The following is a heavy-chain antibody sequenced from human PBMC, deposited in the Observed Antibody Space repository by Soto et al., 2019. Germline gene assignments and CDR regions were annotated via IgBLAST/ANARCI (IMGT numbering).Heavy chain of an antibody. CDR3: ARGLLLEPYWYLDL. Sequence: SETLSLTCAVYGGSFSGYYWSWIRQPPGKGLEWIGEINHSGSTNYNPSLKSRVTISVDTSKNQFSLKLSSVTAADTAVYYCARGLLLEPYWYLDLWGRGTLVTVSS. D-gene: IGHD2-15*01. J-gene: IGHJ2*01. CDR1: GGSFSGYY. CDR2: INHSGST. V-gene: IGHV4-34*01.